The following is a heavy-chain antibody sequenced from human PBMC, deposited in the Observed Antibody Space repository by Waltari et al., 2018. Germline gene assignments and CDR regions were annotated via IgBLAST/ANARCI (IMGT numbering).Heavy chain of an antibody. V-gene: IGHV3-74*01. CDR3: ARDTPGDGIDC. CDR1: GFTFSDYW. Sequence: EVQLVESGGGLVQPGGSLRLSCAASGFTFSDYWMHWVRQVPGKGLLWVSHVNSAGTDSTYADSVNGRFTISRDNAKNTLYLQMNSLRVEDTAVYYCARDTPGDGIDCWGQGTLVTVSP. D-gene: IGHD2-21*01. J-gene: IGHJ4*02. CDR2: VNSAGTDS.